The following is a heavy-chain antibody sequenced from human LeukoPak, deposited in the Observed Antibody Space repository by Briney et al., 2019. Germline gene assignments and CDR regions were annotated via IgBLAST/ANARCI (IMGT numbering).Heavy chain of an antibody. V-gene: IGHV1-69*06. J-gene: IGHJ5*02. D-gene: IGHD5-18*01. CDR2: IIPIFGTA. CDR3: AGQGGIQLWPRGNWFDP. Sequence: GASVKVSCKASGGTFSSYAISWVRQAPGQGLEWMGGIIPIFGTANYAQKFQGRVTITADKSTSTAYMELSSLRSEDTAVYYCAGQGGIQLWPRGNWFDPWGQGTLVTVSS. CDR1: GGTFSSYA.